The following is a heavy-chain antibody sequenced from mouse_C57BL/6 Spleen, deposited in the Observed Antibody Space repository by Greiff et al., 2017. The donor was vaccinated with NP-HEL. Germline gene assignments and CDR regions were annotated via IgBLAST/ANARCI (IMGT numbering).Heavy chain of an antibody. V-gene: IGHV14-1*01. CDR3: TTGGSSTYWYFGV. D-gene: IGHD1-1*01. Sequence: VQLQQSGAELVRPGASVKLSCTASGFNIKDYYMHWVKQRPEQGLEWIGRIDPDGGDTEYAPKFQGKATMTVDNSSNTAYLQLSSLTSEDTAVYYCTTGGSSTYWYFGVWGTGTTVTVST. CDR1: GFNIKDYY. J-gene: IGHJ1*03. CDR2: IDPDGGDT.